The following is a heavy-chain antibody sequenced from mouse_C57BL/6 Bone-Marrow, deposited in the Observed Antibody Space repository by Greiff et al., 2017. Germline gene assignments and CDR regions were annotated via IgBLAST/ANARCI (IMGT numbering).Heavy chain of an antibody. CDR1: GYTFTNYW. V-gene: IGHV1-63*01. J-gene: IGHJ4*01. D-gene: IGHD2-5*01. CDR2: IYPGGGYT. CDR3: ARHSNYGYAMDY. Sequence: QVQLQQSGAELVRPGTSVKMSCKASGYTFTNYWIGWAKQRPGHGLEWIGDIYPGGGYTNYNEKFKGKATLTTDKSSSTAYMQFSSLTSEDSAIYYCARHSNYGYAMDYWGQGTSVTVSS.